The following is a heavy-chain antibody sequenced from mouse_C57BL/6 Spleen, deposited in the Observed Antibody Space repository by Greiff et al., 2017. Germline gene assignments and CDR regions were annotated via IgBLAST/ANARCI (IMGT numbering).Heavy chain of an antibody. D-gene: IGHD3-1*01. J-gene: IGHJ2*01. Sequence: VKLLESGAELVKPGASVKISCKASGYAFSSYWMNWVKQRPGKGLEWIGQIYPGDGDTNYNGKFKGKATLTADKSSSTASMQLSSLTSEDSAVYFCARSGDSVYFDYWGQGTTLTVSS. CDR1: GYAFSSYW. CDR3: ARSGDSVYFDY. CDR2: IYPGDGDT. V-gene: IGHV1-80*01.